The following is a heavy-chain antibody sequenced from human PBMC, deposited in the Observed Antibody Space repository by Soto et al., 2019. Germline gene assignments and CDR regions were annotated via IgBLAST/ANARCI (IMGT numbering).Heavy chain of an antibody. CDR2: IRSKPNSYAT. V-gene: IGHV3-73*02. J-gene: IGHJ4*02. D-gene: IGHD3-10*01. Sequence: EVQLVESGGGLVQPGGSLKLSGAASGFTFMGSAMHGARQASGKGWEWVGRIRSKPNSYATAYAASVKGRFTISRDDSKNTAYLQMNSLKTEDTAVYYCCAIRGGQPDYWGQGTLVTVSS. CDR1: GFTFMGSA. CDR3: CAIRGGQPDY.